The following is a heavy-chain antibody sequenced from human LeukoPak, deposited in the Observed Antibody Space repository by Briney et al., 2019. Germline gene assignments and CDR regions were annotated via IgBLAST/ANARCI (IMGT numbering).Heavy chain of an antibody. D-gene: IGHD1-26*01. V-gene: IGHV4-59*01. J-gene: IGHJ5*02. CDR1: GGSISNYY. CDR2: IFYSGST. CDR3: AREGGSYYHWFDP. Sequence: VKPSETLSLTCTLSGGSISNYYWSWLRQPPGKGLEWIGNIFYSGSTNYNPSLKSRVTISLDTSKNQFSLKLTSVSAADTAVYYCAREGGSYYHWFDPWGQGTLVTVSS.